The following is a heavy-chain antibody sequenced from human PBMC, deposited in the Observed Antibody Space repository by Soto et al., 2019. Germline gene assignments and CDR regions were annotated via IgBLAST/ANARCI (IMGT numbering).Heavy chain of an antibody. CDR1: GFTFSYYS. CDR2: MSYDGSKE. V-gene: IGHV3-30-3*01. D-gene: IGHD6-19*01. CDR3: ARGGHSGWLGHFDF. J-gene: IGHJ4*02. Sequence: QVQLVESGGGVVQPGRSLRLSCAASGFTFSYYSFHWVRQAPGEGLEWVAVMSYDGSKEYYADAVKGRVTISRDDSTNTVYLQMTSLRPEDTAVYFCARGGHSGWLGHFDFWGQGALVTVSS.